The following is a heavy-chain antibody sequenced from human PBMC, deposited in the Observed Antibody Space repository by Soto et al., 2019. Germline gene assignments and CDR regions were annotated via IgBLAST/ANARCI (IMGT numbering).Heavy chain of an antibody. CDR3: ARQRYGGNSVAEAFDI. CDR2: IYYSGST. J-gene: IGHJ3*02. D-gene: IGHD4-17*01. V-gene: IGHV4-39*01. CDR1: GGSISSSSYY. Sequence: QLLESGPGLVKPSETLSLTCTVSGGSISSSSYYWGWIRQPPGKGLEWIGSIYYSGSTYYNPSLKSRVTISVDTSKNQFSLKLSSVTAADTAVYYCARQRYGGNSVAEAFDIWGQGTMVTVSS.